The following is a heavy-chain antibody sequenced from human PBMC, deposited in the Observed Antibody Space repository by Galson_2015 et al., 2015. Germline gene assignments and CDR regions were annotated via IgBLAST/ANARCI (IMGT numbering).Heavy chain of an antibody. CDR1: GFTFSSYE. Sequence: SLRLSCAASGFTFSSYEMNWVRQAPGKGLVWVSYISSSGSTIYYADSVKGRFTISRDNAKNSLYLQMNSLRAEDTAVYYCARVYGSGSYYNVIYYYYYMDVWGKGTTVTVSS. J-gene: IGHJ6*03. CDR3: ARVYGSGSYYNVIYYYYYMDV. CDR2: ISSSGSTI. D-gene: IGHD3-10*01. V-gene: IGHV3-48*03.